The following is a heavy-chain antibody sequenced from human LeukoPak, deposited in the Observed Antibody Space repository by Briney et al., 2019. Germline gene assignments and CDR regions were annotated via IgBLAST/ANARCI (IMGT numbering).Heavy chain of an antibody. Sequence: GGSLSLSCAASGFTFSSYAMHWVRQAPGKGLEWVAVISYDGSNKYYADSVKGRFTISRDNSKNTLYLQMNSLRAEDTAVYYCAREDGGGTLGDWGQGTLVTVSS. V-gene: IGHV3-30-3*01. D-gene: IGHD3-16*01. CDR1: GFTFSSYA. J-gene: IGHJ4*02. CDR2: ISYDGSNK. CDR3: AREDGGGTLGD.